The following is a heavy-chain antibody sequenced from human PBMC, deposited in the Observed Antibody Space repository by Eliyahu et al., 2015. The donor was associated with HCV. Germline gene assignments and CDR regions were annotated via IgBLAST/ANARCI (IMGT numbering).Heavy chain of an antibody. V-gene: IGHV4-34*01. CDR2: INHSGST. CDR1: GGSFSGYY. D-gene: IGHD3-22*01. CDR3: ARVGLYDSSGYYYDPPKTTIKYFDY. Sequence: QVQLQQWGAGLLKPSETLSLTCAVYGGSFSGYYWXWIRXPPGKGLEWIGEINHSGSTNYKPSLKSRVTISVDTSKNQFSLKLSSVTAADTAVYYCARVGLYDSSGYYYDPPKTTIKYFDYWGQGTLVTVSS. J-gene: IGHJ4*02.